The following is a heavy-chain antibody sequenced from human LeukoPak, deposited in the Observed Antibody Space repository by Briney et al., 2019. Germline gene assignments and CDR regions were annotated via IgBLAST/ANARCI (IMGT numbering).Heavy chain of an antibody. CDR1: GFTFSSYS. V-gene: IGHV3-21*04. D-gene: IGHD3-22*01. CDR3: ASRDEYYDSSGDDAFDI. CDR2: ISSSSSYI. Sequence: PGGSLRLSCAASGFTFSSYSMNWVRQAPGKGLEWVSSISSSSSYIYYADSVKGRFTISRDNAKNSLYLQMNSLRAEDTAVYYCASRDEYYDSSGDDAFDIWGQGTMVTVSS. J-gene: IGHJ3*02.